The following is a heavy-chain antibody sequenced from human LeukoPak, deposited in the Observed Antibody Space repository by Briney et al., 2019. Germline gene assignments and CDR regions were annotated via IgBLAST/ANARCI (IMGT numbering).Heavy chain of an antibody. CDR2: IYYSGST. J-gene: IGHJ3*02. D-gene: IGHD5-24*01. CDR3: ATVYNETDAFDI. V-gene: IGHV4-59*01. Sequence: SETLSLTCTVSGGSITSYYWSWIRQPPGKGLEWIGYIYYSGSTNYNPSLKSRVTISVDTSKNQFSLKLSSVTAADTAVYYCATVYNETDAFDIWGHGPMVTVSS. CDR1: GGSITSYY.